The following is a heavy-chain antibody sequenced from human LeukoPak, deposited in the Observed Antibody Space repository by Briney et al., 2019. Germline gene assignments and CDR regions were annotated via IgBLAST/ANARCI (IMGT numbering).Heavy chain of an antibody. CDR2: IKEDGSEK. Sequence: GGCLSLSSVVSGFTFSIYWMSWVRQAHGKGLEWVANIKEDGSEKYYGDSVKGRFTITRDNAKNSLYLEMNSLRVEDTAVYYCARDSSGYQWGQGTLVTVSS. D-gene: IGHD3-22*01. CDR3: ARDSSGYQ. V-gene: IGHV3-7*01. J-gene: IGHJ4*02. CDR1: GFTFSIYW.